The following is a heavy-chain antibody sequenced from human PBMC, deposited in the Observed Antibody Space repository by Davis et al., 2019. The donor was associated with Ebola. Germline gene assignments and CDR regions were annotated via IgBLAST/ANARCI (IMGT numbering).Heavy chain of an antibody. D-gene: IGHD5-24*01. CDR3: ARNQGWLQLSTIYGSVGMDV. CDR2: ISWKIDSV. Sequence: PGGSLRLSCEASGFTFANYAMHWVRQAPGKGLEWVSGISWKIDSVGYADSVKGRFTISRDNSKNTLYLQMNSLRAEDTGVYYCARNQGWLQLSTIYGSVGMDVWGKGTTVTVSS. CDR1: GFTFANYA. V-gene: IGHV3-9*01. J-gene: IGHJ6*04.